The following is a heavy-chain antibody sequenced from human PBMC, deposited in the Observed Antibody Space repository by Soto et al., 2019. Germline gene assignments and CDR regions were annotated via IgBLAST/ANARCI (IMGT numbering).Heavy chain of an antibody. D-gene: IGHD3-22*01. CDR1: GFTFSSYA. V-gene: IGHV3-23*01. CDR2: TSGSGAST. CDR3: AKHGGYYYDNSGYYRYVEH. Sequence: EVQLLESGGGLVQPGGSLRLSCAASGFTFSSYAMSWFRQAPGKGLEWVSSTSGSGASTFYADSVKGRFTISRDNSKNTLYLQMHSLRAEDTAVYYCAKHGGYYYDNSGYYRYVEHWGQGTLVTVSS. J-gene: IGHJ1*01.